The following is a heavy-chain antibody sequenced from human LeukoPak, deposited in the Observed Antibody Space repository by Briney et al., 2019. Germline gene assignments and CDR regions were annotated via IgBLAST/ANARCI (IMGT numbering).Heavy chain of an antibody. Sequence: PSETLSLTCTVSGGSISSNNYYWGWIRQPPGKGLEWIGSIYYSGSNYNPFLKSRVTISVETSKNQFSLKLSSVTAADTAVYYCARFDYWGQGTLVTVSS. CDR3: ARFDY. J-gene: IGHJ4*02. V-gene: IGHV4-39*07. CDR1: GGSISSNNYY. CDR2: IYYSGS.